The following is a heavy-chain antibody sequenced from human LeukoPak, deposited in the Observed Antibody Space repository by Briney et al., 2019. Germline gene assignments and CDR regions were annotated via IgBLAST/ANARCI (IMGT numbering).Heavy chain of an antibody. V-gene: IGHV4-39*01. Sequence: SETLSLTCTVSGVSISSSSYYWGWIRQPPGKGLEWIGSIYYSGSTYYNPSLKSRVTISVDTSKNQFSLKLSSVTAADTAVYYCARLRGRAYYYYMDVWGKGTTVTVSS. CDR1: GVSISSSSYY. D-gene: IGHD3-10*01. CDR2: IYYSGST. J-gene: IGHJ6*03. CDR3: ARLRGRAYYYYMDV.